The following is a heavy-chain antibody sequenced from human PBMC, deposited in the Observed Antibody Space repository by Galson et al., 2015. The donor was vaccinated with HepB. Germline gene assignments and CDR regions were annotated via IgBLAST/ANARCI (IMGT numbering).Heavy chain of an antibody. CDR1: GFTFSSYW. Sequence: SLRLSCAASGFTFSSYWMSWVRQAPGKGLEWVADIKQDGSEKYYVDSVKGRFTISRDNAKNSLYLQMNSLRAEDTAVYYCARDNLFYYELGGYYYYYGMDVWGQGTTVTVSS. V-gene: IGHV3-7*03. D-gene: IGHD3-22*01. CDR2: IKQDGSEK. J-gene: IGHJ6*02. CDR3: ARDNLFYYELGGYYYYYGMDV.